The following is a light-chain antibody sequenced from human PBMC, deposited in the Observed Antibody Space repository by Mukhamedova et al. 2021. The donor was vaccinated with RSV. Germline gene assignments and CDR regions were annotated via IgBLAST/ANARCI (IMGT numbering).Light chain of an antibody. CDR3: QHPRM. V-gene: IGKV3-11*01. CDR2: DAS. J-gene: IGKJ1*01. Sequence: QQKPGQAPRLLIYDASNRATGIPARFSGSGSGTDFTLTISSLEPEGFAVYYCQHPRMFGQGTKVEIK.